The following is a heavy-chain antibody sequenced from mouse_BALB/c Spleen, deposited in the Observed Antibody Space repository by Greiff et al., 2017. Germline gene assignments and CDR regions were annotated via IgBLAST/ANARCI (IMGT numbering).Heavy chain of an antibody. J-gene: IGHJ4*01. V-gene: IGHV2-6-2*01. D-gene: IGHD2-14*01. CDR2: IWSDGST. CDR3: ARHGYYRYGPYAMDY. CDR1: RFSLTSYG. Sequence: VKLQESGPDLVAPSQSLSITCTVSRFSLTSYGVHWVRQPPGKGLEWLVVIWSDGSTTYNSALKSRLSISKDNSKSQVFLKMNSLQTDDTAMYYCARHGYYRYGPYAMDYWGQGTSVTVSS.